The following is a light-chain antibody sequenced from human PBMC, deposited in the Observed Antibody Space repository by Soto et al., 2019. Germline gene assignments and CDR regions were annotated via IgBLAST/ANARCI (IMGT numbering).Light chain of an antibody. CDR3: QTWDTGARVV. V-gene: IGLV4-69*01. CDR2: LSSDGSH. J-gene: IGLJ2*01. CDR1: SGHSSYA. Sequence: QAVVTQSPSASASLGASVKLTCTLSSGHSSYAIAWHQQQPEKGTRYLMKLSSDGSHSKGDGIPDRFSGSSSGAERYLTIASLQSEDEAYYYCQTWDTGARVVFGGGTKLTVL.